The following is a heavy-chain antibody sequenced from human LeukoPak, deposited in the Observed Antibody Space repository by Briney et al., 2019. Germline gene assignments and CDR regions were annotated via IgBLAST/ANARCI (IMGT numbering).Heavy chain of an antibody. J-gene: IGHJ3*02. V-gene: IGHV1-3*01. Sequence: ASVKVSCKASGYTSTSYAMHWVRQAPGQRLEWMGWINAGNGNTKYSQKFQGRVTITRDTSASTAYMKLSSLRSEDTAVYYCARYLELYDAFDIWGQGTMVTVSS. CDR3: ARYLELYDAFDI. CDR1: GYTSTSYA. D-gene: IGHD1-26*01. CDR2: INAGNGNT.